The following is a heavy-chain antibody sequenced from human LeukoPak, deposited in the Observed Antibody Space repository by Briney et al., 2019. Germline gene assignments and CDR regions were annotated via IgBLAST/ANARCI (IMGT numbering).Heavy chain of an antibody. CDR2: IFYSGST. CDR3: ARTLRLGVAGYFDY. CDR1: GGSISTSNYY. J-gene: IGHJ4*02. Sequence: SETLSLTCTVSGGSISTSNYYWGWIRQPPGKGLEWIGNIFYSGSTYYSPSLRSRVTISLDTSRNQFSLKLNSVTAADTAVYYCARTLRLGVAGYFDYWGQGTLVTVSS. D-gene: IGHD6-19*01. V-gene: IGHV4-39*07.